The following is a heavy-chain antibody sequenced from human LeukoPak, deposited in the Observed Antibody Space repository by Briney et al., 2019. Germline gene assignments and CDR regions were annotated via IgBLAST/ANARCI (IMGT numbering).Heavy chain of an antibody. CDR3: ARSTWTHNWFDP. CDR2: IYTSGST. Sequence: SETLSLTCTVPGGSISSYYWSWIRQPPGKGLEWIGYIYTSGSTNYNPSLKSRVTISVDTSKNQFSLKLSSVTAADTAVYYCARSTWTHNWFDPWGQGTLVTVSS. CDR1: GGSISSYY. V-gene: IGHV4-4*09. J-gene: IGHJ5*02. D-gene: IGHD3/OR15-3a*01.